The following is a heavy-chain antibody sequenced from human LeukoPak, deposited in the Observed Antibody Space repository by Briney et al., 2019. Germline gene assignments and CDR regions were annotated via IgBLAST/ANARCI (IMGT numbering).Heavy chain of an antibody. CDR3: AKDGMSGCSGGSCYILPFDY. J-gene: IGHJ4*02. D-gene: IGHD2-15*01. Sequence: GGSLRLSCAASGFPFISYAMSWARQAPGKGLEWVSAIIGSGGSTYYADSVKGRFTISRDNSKNTLYLQMNSLRAEDTAVYYCAKDGMSGCSGGSCYILPFDYWGQGTLVTVSS. CDR1: GFPFISYA. V-gene: IGHV3-23*01. CDR2: IIGSGGST.